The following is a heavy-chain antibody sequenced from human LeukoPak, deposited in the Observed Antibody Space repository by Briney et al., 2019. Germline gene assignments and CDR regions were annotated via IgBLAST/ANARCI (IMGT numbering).Heavy chain of an antibody. J-gene: IGHJ4*02. Sequence: PSETLSLTCAVYGGSFSGYYWGWFRQPPGKGLEWIGSIYYSGITYYNPSLKSRVTISVDTSKNQFSLKLSSVTAADTAVYYCARERAYCGGDCAAPDYWGQGTLVTVSS. CDR2: IYYSGIT. CDR3: ARERAYCGGDCAAPDY. CDR1: GGSFSGYY. V-gene: IGHV4-34*01. D-gene: IGHD2-21*02.